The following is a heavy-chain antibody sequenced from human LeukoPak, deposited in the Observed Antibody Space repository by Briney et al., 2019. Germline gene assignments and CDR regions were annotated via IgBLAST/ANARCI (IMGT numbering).Heavy chain of an antibody. Sequence: PSETLSLTCTVSGYSISSGYYWGWIRQPPGKGLEWIGSIYHSGRTYYNPSLKSRATISVDTSKNQFSLKLNSVTAADTAVYYCARGPYSYDSSGAFDIWGQGTMVTVSS. CDR2: IYHSGRT. CDR1: GYSISSGYY. V-gene: IGHV4-38-2*02. J-gene: IGHJ3*02. D-gene: IGHD3-22*01. CDR3: ARGPYSYDSSGAFDI.